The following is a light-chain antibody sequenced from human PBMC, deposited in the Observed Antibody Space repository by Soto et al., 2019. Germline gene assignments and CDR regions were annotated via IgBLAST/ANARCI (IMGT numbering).Light chain of an antibody. Sequence: EIVMTQAPATLSVSPGERATLSCRASQSISSNLAWYQQKPDQAPRLLIYDAFTRATGIPARFSGSGSGTEFTLTISSLQSEDVAVYFCQQYNNRPPLSCGGGTKVEIK. CDR3: QQYNNRPPLS. J-gene: IGKJ4*01. V-gene: IGKV3-15*01. CDR1: QSISSN. CDR2: DAF.